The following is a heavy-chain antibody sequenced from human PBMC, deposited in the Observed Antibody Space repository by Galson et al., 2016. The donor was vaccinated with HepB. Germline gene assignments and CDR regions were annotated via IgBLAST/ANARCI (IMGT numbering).Heavy chain of an antibody. D-gene: IGHD3-10*01. CDR2: ISYGGDVT. V-gene: IGHV3-30*04. CDR1: GFTFRSYA. CDR3: AKRRKYSGCDVLDV. J-gene: IGHJ3*01. Sequence: SLRLSCAASGFTFRSYAVHWVRQAPGKGLEWLAVISYGGDVTHYADSVKGRCTISRENSKNTLFRQMTSLRTEESAVYYCAKRRKYSGCDVLDVRGPWTMVTVAS.